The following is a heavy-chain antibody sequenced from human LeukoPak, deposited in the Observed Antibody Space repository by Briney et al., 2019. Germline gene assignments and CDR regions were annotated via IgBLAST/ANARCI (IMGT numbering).Heavy chain of an antibody. CDR3: ARARNPIAAAGYGMDV. Sequence: ASVKVSCKASGYTFTSYGISWVRQAPGQGLEWMGWISAYNGNTNYAQKLQGRVTMTTDTSTSTAYMELRSLRSDDTAVYYCARARNPIAAAGYGMDVWGQGTTVTVSS. J-gene: IGHJ6*02. CDR2: ISAYNGNT. V-gene: IGHV1-18*01. CDR1: GYTFTSYG. D-gene: IGHD6-13*01.